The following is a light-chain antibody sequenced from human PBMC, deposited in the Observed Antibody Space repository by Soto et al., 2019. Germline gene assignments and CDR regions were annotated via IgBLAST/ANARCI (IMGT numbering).Light chain of an antibody. CDR1: RSVSNR. CDR2: GAS. J-gene: IGKJ4*01. V-gene: IGKV3-15*01. Sequence: EILMTQSPATLSVSPGERVTFSCRASRSVSNRLAWYQHKPGQAPRLLISGASTGATGIPPRFSGSGSGTELNLTVDSLQSDDIAVYYCQQYYNWPVTFGGGTKVAIK. CDR3: QQYYNWPVT.